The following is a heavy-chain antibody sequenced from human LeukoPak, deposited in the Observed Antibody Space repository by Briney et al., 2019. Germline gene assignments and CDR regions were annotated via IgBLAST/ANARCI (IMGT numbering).Heavy chain of an antibody. Sequence: GGSLRLSCAASGFTFSSYSMNWVRQAPGKGLGWVSSISSSSSYIYYADSVKGRFTISRDNAKNSLYLQMNSLRAEDAAVYYCARGGARSCYDYWGQGTLVTVSS. CDR3: ARGGARSCYDY. CDR2: ISSSSSYI. V-gene: IGHV3-21*01. CDR1: GFTFSSYS. D-gene: IGHD2-15*01. J-gene: IGHJ4*02.